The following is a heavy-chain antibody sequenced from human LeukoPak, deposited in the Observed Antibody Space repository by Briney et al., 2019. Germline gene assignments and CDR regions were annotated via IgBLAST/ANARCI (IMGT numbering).Heavy chain of an antibody. J-gene: IGHJ4*02. Sequence: GGSLRLSCAASGFTFSSYSMNWVRQAPGKGLEWVSPISSSSSYIYYADSVKGRSTISRDISKNAVYLQMNSLRAEDTAVYYCARDSYGDANFDSWGQGTLVTVSS. D-gene: IGHD4-17*01. V-gene: IGHV3-21*04. CDR2: ISSSSSYI. CDR3: ARDSYGDANFDS. CDR1: GFTFSSYS.